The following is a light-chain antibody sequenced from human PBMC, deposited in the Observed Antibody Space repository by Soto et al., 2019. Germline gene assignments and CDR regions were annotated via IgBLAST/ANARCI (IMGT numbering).Light chain of an antibody. CDR1: TRDVGAYNY. V-gene: IGLV2-14*03. CDR3: SSYTSSSTLG. Sequence: QSALTQPASVSGSLGQSSTISCTGTTRDVGAYNYVSWYQQHPGNAPQLVIYDVTNRHSGVSNRFAGSKSGNTASLTISGLQAEDDADYYCSSYTSSSTLGFGGGTKLTVL. J-gene: IGLJ3*02. CDR2: DVT.